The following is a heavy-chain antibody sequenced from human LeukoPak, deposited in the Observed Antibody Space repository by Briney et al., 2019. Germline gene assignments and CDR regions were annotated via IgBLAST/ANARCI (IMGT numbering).Heavy chain of an antibody. V-gene: IGHV4-30-4*08. J-gene: IGHJ4*02. CDR1: GGSISSGDYY. D-gene: IGHD3-10*01. CDR2: IYYSGST. Sequence: SQTLSLTCTVSGGSISSGDYYWSWIRQPPGKGLEWIGYIYYSGSTYYNPSLKSRVTISVDTSKNQFSLKLSSVTAADTAVYYCAIGLLWFGELNDYWGQGTLVTVSS. CDR3: AIGLLWFGELNDY.